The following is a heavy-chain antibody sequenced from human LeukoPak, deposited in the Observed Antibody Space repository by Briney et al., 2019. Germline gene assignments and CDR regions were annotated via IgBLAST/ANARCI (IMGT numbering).Heavy chain of an antibody. V-gene: IGHV3-53*01. CDR3: ARGGAFYWNPRY. D-gene: IGHD1-1*01. J-gene: IGHJ4*02. CDR1: GFTVSDSY. Sequence: PGGSLRLSCVASGFTVSDSYMGWVRQAPGKGLEWVSLLYTDDTTIYADSVEGRFTISRDDSKNTIYLHMTTLRGEDTAVYYCARGGAFYWNPRYWGQGTLVTVSS. CDR2: LYTDDTT.